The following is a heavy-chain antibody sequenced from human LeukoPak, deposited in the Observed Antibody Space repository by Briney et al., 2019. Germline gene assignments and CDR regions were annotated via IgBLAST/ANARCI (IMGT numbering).Heavy chain of an antibody. CDR1: GFTFSSHG. V-gene: IGHV3-30*02. CDR3: AKDRDDYVWGTYFDY. J-gene: IGHJ4*02. Sequence: PGGSLRLSCAASGFTFSSHGMHWVRQAPGKGLEWVAFIRYDGSNKYYADSVKGRFTISRDNSKNTLYLQMNSLRAEDTAVYYCAKDRDDYVWGTYFDYWGQGTLVTVSS. D-gene: IGHD3-16*01. CDR2: IRYDGSNK.